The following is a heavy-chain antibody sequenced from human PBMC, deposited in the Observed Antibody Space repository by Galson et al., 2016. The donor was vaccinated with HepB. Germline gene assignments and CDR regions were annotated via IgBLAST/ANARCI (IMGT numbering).Heavy chain of an antibody. CDR3: ARDRGSAAGFDY. Sequence: SETLSLTCTVSGGSVSIGNYYWSWIRQPPGKGLEWIGNIYNSGSTKYNPSLKSRVTISVDTSKNQFSLQLRSVTAADTAVYYCARDRGSAAGFDYWGQGTLVTVSS. CDR1: GGSVSIGNYY. CDR2: IYNSGST. J-gene: IGHJ4*02. V-gene: IGHV4-61*01. D-gene: IGHD6-13*01.